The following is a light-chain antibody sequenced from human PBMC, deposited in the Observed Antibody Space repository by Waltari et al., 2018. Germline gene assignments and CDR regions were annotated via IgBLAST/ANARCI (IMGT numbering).Light chain of an antibody. CDR1: QDIKYY. V-gene: IGKV1-33*01. CDR2: DAS. J-gene: IGKJ3*01. Sequence: DIQMTQSPSSLSASVGDRVTITCQASQDIKYYLNWYQQKPGKAPNLLIYDASNLETGVPSRFSGSGSGTNFSFTISSLQPEDFATYFCQQFDDLPLTFGPGTKVDVK. CDR3: QQFDDLPLT.